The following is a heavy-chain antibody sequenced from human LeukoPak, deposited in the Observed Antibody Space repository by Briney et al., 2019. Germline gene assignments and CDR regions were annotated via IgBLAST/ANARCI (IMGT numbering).Heavy chain of an antibody. CDR3: TTRSYDYVWGSYRY. V-gene: IGHV3-15*01. CDR2: IKSKTDGGTT. D-gene: IGHD3-16*02. Sequence: GGSLRLSCAASGFTFSNAWMNWVRQAPGKGLEWVGRIKSKTDGGTTDYAAPVKGRFTISRDDSKNTLYLQMNSLKTEDTAVYYCTTRSYDYVWGSYRYWGQGTLVTVSS. J-gene: IGHJ4*02. CDR1: GFTFSNAW.